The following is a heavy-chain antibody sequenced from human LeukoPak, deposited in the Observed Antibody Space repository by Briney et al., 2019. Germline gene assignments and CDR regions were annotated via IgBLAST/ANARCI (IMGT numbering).Heavy chain of an antibody. V-gene: IGHV1-8*02. J-gene: IGHJ6*03. CDR2: MNPKSGNT. Sequence: ASVKVSCKTSRYTFTSYDINWVRQATGQGLEWMGWMNPKSGNTDYAQKFRGRVTMTSDTSIDTAYMELSNLRSEDTAVYYCARGRKAGVGRVYYMDVWGKGTTVTVFS. D-gene: IGHD3/OR15-3a*01. CDR3: ARGRKAGVGRVYYMDV. CDR1: RYTFTSYD.